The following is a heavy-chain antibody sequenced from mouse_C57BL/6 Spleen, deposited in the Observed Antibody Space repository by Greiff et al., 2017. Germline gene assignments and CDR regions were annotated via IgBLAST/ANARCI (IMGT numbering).Heavy chain of an antibody. CDR2: IYPGDGDT. J-gene: IGHJ3*01. Sequence: QVQLKESGAELVKPGASVKISCKASGYAFSSYWMNWVKQRPGKGLEWIGQIYPGDGDTNYNGKFKGKATLTADKSSSTAYMPLSSLTSEDSAVYFCAAGGWFAYWGQGTLVTVSA. V-gene: IGHV1-80*01. CDR3: AAGGWFAY. CDR1: GYAFSSYW.